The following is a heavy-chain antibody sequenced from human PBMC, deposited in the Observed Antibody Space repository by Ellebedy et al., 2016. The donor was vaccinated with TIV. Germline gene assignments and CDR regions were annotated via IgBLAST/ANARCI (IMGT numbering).Heavy chain of an antibody. J-gene: IGHJ4*02. CDR3: ARGGDGYIHY. D-gene: IGHD5-24*01. V-gene: IGHV4-30-4*01. CDR2: IYYSGNT. Sequence: MPSETLSLTCTVSGGSISSGDYYWSWIRQPPGKGLEWLGYIYYSGNTYHNPSLKCRVTISVDTSKHQFSLKLSSVTAADTAVYYCARGGDGYIHYWGQGTLVTVSS. CDR1: GGSISSGDYY.